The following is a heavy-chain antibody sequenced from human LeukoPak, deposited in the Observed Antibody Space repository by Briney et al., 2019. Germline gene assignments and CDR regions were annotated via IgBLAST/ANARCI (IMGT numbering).Heavy chain of an antibody. D-gene: IGHD3-22*01. J-gene: IGHJ3*02. V-gene: IGHV4-59*01. CDR3: ARDVYYYDSSHSRAFDI. CDR2: IYYSGST. CDR1: GVSISSYY. Sequence: PSETLSLTCTVSGVSISSYYWSWIRQPPGKGLEWIGYIYYSGSTNYNPSLKSRVTISVDTSKNHFSLKLSSVTAADTAVYYCARDVYYYDSSHSRAFDIWGQGTMVTVSS.